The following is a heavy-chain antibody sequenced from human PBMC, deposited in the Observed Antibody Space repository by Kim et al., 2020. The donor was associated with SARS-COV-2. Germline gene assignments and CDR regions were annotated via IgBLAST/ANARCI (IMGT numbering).Heavy chain of an antibody. CDR3: ARKPRGSGSNHGDYYYYYGMDV. J-gene: IGHJ6*02. Sequence: ASVKVSCKASGYTFTSYAMHWVRQAPGQRLEWMGWINAGNGNTKYSQKFQGRVTITRDTSASTAYMELSSLRSEDTAVYYCARKPRGSGSNHGDYYYYYGMDVWGQGTTVTVSS. V-gene: IGHV1-3*01. D-gene: IGHD3-10*01. CDR1: GYTFTSYA. CDR2: INAGNGNT.